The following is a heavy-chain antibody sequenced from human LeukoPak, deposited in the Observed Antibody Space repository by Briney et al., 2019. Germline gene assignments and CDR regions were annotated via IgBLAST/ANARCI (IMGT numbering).Heavy chain of an antibody. D-gene: IGHD6-19*01. V-gene: IGHV4-38-2*02. CDR3: ARVSSSGWYLDY. Sequence: SETLSLTCTVSGYSITSGYYWGWIRQPPGKGLEWIGSIYYSGSTYYNPSLKSRVTISVDTSKNQFSLQLNSVTPEDTAVYYCARVSSSGWYLDYWGQGTLVTVSS. CDR2: IYYSGST. J-gene: IGHJ4*02. CDR1: GYSITSGYY.